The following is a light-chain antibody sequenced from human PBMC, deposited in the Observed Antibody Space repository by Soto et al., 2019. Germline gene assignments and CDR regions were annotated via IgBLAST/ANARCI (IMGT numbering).Light chain of an antibody. Sequence: EIILTQSPETLSLSPGERFTLSCMASQTVSSNYLAWCQQRPGQAPRLLIYGASTRAAGIPDRFSGSGSGTDFTLTITRLEPEDSAIYYCPKRGDWPAFGPGTQVDIK. CDR1: QTVSSNY. CDR2: GAS. J-gene: IGKJ1*01. V-gene: IGKV3D-20*02. CDR3: PKRGDWPA.